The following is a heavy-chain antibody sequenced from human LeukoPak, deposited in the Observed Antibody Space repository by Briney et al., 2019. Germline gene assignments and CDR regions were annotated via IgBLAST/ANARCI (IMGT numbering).Heavy chain of an antibody. J-gene: IGHJ6*03. D-gene: IGHD6-13*01. CDR1: GFTFSSYG. Sequence: GGSLRLSCAASGFTFSSYGMHWVRQAPGKGLEWVAFIRYDGSNKYYADSVKGRFTISRDNSKNTLYLQMNSLRAEDTAVYYCAKATSSSWSNYYYYMDVWGKGTTVTVSS. CDR2: IRYDGSNK. V-gene: IGHV3-30*02. CDR3: AKATSSSWSNYYYYMDV.